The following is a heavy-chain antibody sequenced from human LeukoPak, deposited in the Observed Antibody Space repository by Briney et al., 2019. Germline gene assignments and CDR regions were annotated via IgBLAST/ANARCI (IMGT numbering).Heavy chain of an antibody. CDR1: GYTFTNYD. CDR3: VRAGTTVTIGFAP. D-gene: IGHD4-17*01. J-gene: IGHJ5*02. CDR2: MNPNSGNR. V-gene: IGHV1-8*01. Sequence: ASVKVSCKASGYTFTNYDINWGRQATGQGLEWMGWMNPNSGNRVYAQKFQGRVTMTRDISITTAYMELSSLRSDDTAVYYCVRAGTTVTIGFAPWGQGTPVTISS.